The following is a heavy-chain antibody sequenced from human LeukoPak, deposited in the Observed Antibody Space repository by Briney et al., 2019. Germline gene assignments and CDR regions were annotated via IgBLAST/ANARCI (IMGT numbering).Heavy chain of an antibody. CDR2: ISSSGSTI. CDR3: ARVTSGTEDY. CDR1: GFTFSSYE. J-gene: IGHJ4*02. V-gene: IGHV3-48*03. D-gene: IGHD5-12*01. Sequence: GGSLILSCAASGFTFSSYEMNWVRQAPGKGLEWVSFISSSGSTIYYADSVKGRFTISRDSAKNSLYLQMDSLRAEDTAVYYCARVTSGTEDYWGQGTLVTVSS.